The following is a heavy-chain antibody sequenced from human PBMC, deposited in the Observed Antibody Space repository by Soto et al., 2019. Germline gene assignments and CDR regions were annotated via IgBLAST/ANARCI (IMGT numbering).Heavy chain of an antibody. D-gene: IGHD3-10*01. J-gene: IGHJ4*02. V-gene: IGHV4-39*01. CDR3: ARLVYGSGSCFDY. Sequence: QLQLQESGPGLVKPSETLSLTCTVSGGSISSSNYYWGWIRQPPGKGLEWIGSIYYSGRTYYNPSLKSRVTISADTSKNQFSLKLSSVTAADTAVYYCARLVYGSGSCFDYWGQGTLVTVSS. CDR2: IYYSGRT. CDR1: GGSISSSNYY.